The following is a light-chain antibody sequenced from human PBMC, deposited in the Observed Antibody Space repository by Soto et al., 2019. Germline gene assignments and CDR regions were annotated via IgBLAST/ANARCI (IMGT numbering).Light chain of an antibody. J-gene: IGLJ1*01. Sequence: QSALTQPASVSGSPGQSITISCTGTSSDVGGYNYVSWYQQHPGKATKLMIYDVSNRPSGVSNCFSGSKSGNTASPTISGLQAEEEAYYYGSSYTSSSAVVFGTGTKVTVL. V-gene: IGLV2-14*01. CDR2: DVS. CDR3: SSYTSSSAVV. CDR1: SSDVGGYNY.